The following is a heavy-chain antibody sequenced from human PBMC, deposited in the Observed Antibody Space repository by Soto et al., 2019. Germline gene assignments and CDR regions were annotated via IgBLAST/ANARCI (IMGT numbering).Heavy chain of an antibody. CDR3: ARDRRDCSGGGCYQYYYYYGMDV. CDR2: INPNSGAI. Sequence: ASVKVSCKASGYTFTGYYLHWVRQAPGQGLEWMGWINPNSGAINYAQKFQDWVTMTRDTSISTAYMELSRLRSDDTAVYYCARDRRDCSGGGCYQYYYYYGMDVWGQGTTVTVSS. CDR1: GYTFTGYY. V-gene: IGHV1-2*04. D-gene: IGHD2-15*01. J-gene: IGHJ6*02.